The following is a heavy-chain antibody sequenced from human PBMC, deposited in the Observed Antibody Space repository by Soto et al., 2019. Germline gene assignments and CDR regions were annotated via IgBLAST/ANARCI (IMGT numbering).Heavy chain of an antibody. J-gene: IGHJ6*02. CDR2: ISYDGSNK. D-gene: IGHD3-10*01. V-gene: IGHV3-30*18. Sequence: PGGSLRLSCAASGFTFSSYGMHWVRQAPGKGLEWVAVISYDGSNKYYADSVKGRFTISRDNSKNTLYLQMNSLRAEDTAVYYCAKDIITVYYYYGMDGWGQGTTVTVSS. CDR1: GFTFSSYG. CDR3: AKDIITVYYYYGMDG.